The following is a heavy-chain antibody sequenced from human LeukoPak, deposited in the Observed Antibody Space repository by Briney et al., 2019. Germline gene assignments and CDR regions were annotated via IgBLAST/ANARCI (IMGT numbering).Heavy chain of an antibody. J-gene: IGHJ4*02. D-gene: IGHD4-17*01. CDR2: VIPMFATA. CDR3: ARGLHGDYGYFDY. V-gene: IGHV1-69*13. Sequence: SVKVSCKASGGTFSSYAISWVRQAPGQGLEWMGGVIPMFATANYAPKFQDRVTITADESTSTAYMELRSLRSEDTAVYHCARGLHGDYGYFDYWGQGTLVTVPS. CDR1: GGTFSSYA.